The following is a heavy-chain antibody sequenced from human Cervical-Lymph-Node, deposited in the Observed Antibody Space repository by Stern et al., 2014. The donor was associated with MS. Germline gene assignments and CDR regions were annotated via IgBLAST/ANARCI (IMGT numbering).Heavy chain of an antibody. J-gene: IGHJ4*02. CDR3: ARGGASRN. D-gene: IGHD1-14*01. CDR2: IHYDAST. Sequence: EVQLGESGGGLVQPGGSLRLSCAGSGFTISKNYMSWVRQAPGKGLEWISVIHYDASTYFAASVKGRFNTSRDDSKNTFYLQMNNLRVEDTAVYYCARGGASRNWGQGTLVLVSS. V-gene: IGHV3-66*01. CDR1: GFTISKNY.